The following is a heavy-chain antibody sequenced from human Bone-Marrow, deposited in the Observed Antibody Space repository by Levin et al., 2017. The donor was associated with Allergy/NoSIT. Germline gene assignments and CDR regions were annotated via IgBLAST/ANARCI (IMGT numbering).Heavy chain of an antibody. CDR1: GGSVGFGGFS. CDR3: ARGHRRSFDI. J-gene: IGHJ3*02. D-gene: IGHD3-16*02. CDR2: IYQSGTT. V-gene: IGHV4-30-2*01. Sequence: KASETLSLTCAGSGGSVGFGGFSWNWIRQPPGKGLEWIGSIYQSGTTYYKSSLKSRVSISVDVSKTNLSLTMSSVTAADTAVYFCARGHRRSFDIWGQGTMVTVSS.